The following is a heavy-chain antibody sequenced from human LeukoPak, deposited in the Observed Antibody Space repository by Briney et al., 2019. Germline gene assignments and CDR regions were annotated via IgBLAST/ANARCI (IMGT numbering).Heavy chain of an antibody. Sequence: GGSLRLSCAASGFTFSSYGMYWVRQTPGKGLEWVAFIRYDGSNKYYADSVKGRFTVSRDNSKNTLYLQMKSLRAEDTAVYYCAKGGGYEAQYYYYYLDVWGKGTTVTISS. CDR1: GFTFSSYG. CDR3: AKGGGYEAQYYYYYLDV. CDR2: IRYDGSNK. J-gene: IGHJ6*03. V-gene: IGHV3-30*02. D-gene: IGHD5-12*01.